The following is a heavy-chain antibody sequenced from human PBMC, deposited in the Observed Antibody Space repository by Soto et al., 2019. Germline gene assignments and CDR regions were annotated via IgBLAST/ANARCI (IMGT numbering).Heavy chain of an antibody. J-gene: IGHJ4*02. CDR2: ISSSGSRI. V-gene: IGHV3-11*01. Sequence: QVQLVESGGGLVKPGGSLRLSCAAAGLTFSDYYMSWIRQAPGKGLEWVSYISSSGSRIYYADAVKGRFTISMDNAKNSLYLQMNSLSDEDTAVYYCASMAPPIDYWGQGTQVTVSS. D-gene: IGHD5-12*01. CDR3: ASMAPPIDY. CDR1: GLTFSDYY.